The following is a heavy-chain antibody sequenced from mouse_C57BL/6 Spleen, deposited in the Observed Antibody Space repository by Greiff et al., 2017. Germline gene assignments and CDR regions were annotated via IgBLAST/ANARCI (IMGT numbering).Heavy chain of an antibody. CDR1: GYTFTSYW. CDR2: IYPGSGST. D-gene: IGHD1-1*01. J-gene: IGHJ1*03. V-gene: IGHV1-55*01. Sequence: QVQLQQPGAELVKPGASVKMSCKASGYTFTSYWITWVKQRPGQGLEWIGDIYPGSGSTNYNEKFKSKATLTVNKSSSTAYMELRSLTSEDSAVYYCARSAYYYGSSFYWYFDVWGTGTTVTVSS. CDR3: ARSAYYYGSSFYWYFDV.